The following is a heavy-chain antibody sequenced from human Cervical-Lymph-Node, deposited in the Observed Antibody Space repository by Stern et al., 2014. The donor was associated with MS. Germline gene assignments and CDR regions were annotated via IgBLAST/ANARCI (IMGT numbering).Heavy chain of an antibody. CDR1: GYAFPNFY. V-gene: IGHV1-2*02. CDR2: LNPHSGDT. CDR3: ARDYNWNFGI. J-gene: IGHJ4*02. D-gene: IGHD1-7*01. Sequence: VQLVESGAEVKEPGASMTVSCKASGYAFPNFYIHWVRQAPGQGLEWMGWLNPHSGDTNYAQKIQRRVTMTRDISTDTAYLTLGGLRSDDTAVYYCARDYNWNFGIWGQGTLVTVSS.